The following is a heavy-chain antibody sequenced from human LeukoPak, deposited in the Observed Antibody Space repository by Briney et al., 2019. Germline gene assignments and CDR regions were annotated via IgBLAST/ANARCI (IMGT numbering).Heavy chain of an antibody. D-gene: IGHD2-8*01. V-gene: IGHV3-23*01. CDR1: GFPFSDFS. CDR2: TNSGGTST. Sequence: GGSLRLSCATSGFPFSDFSMSWVRQAPGKGLEWISTTNSGGTSTYYAESLKGRFTISRDNSKNTLYLQMSSLRVEDTAVYYCAKQSYARSLGEGGPGTLVSVSS. J-gene: IGHJ4*02. CDR3: AKQSYARSLGE.